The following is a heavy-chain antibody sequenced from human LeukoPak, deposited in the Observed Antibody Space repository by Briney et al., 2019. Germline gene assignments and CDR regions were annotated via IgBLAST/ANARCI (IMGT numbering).Heavy chain of an antibody. D-gene: IGHD5-18*01. CDR3: ARSNTAMDYFDY. CDR1: GFTFSSYS. CDR2: ISSGSSYI. V-gene: IGHV3-21*01. J-gene: IGHJ4*02. Sequence: PGGSLRLSCAASGFTFSSYSVNWVRQAPGKGLEWVSSISSGSSYIYYADSVKGRFTISRDNAKNSLYLQMNSLRAEDTAVYYCARSNTAMDYFDYWGQGTLVTVSS.